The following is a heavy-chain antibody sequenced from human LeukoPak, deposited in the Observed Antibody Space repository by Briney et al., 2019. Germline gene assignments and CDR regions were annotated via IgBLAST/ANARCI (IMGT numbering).Heavy chain of an antibody. D-gene: IGHD3-3*01. CDR2: IYYSGST. V-gene: IGHV4-39*01. CDR1: GGSISSSSYY. CDR3: ARLYYDFWSGYYGEEYYFDY. Sequence: SETLSLTCTVSGGSISSSSYYWGWIRQPPGKGLEWIGSIYYSGSTYYNPSLKSRATISVDTSKNQFSLKLSSVTAADTAVYYCARLYYDFWSGYYGEEYYFDYWGQGTLVTVSS. J-gene: IGHJ4*02.